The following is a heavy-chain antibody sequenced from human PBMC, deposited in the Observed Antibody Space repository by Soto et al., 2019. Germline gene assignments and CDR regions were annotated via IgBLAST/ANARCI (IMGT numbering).Heavy chain of an antibody. CDR2: INSDGSST. CDR1: GFTFSSYW. V-gene: IGHV3-74*01. CDR3: ARDYSWELPPDNYFDY. J-gene: IGHJ4*02. D-gene: IGHD1-26*01. Sequence: GGSLRLSCAASGFTFSSYWMHWVRQAPGKGLVWVSRINSDGSSTSYADSVKGRFTISRDNAKNTLYLQMNSLRAEDTAVYYCARDYSWELPPDNYFDYWGQGTLVTVSS.